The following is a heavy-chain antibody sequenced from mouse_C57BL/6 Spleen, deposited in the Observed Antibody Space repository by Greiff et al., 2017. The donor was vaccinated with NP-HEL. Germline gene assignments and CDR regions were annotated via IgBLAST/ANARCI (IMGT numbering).Heavy chain of an antibody. CDR1: GFTFSSYA. V-gene: IGHV5-9-1*02. CDR3: TRDGDYDGVFAY. D-gene: IGHD2-4*01. CDR2: ISSGGDYI. J-gene: IGHJ3*01. Sequence: EVQVVESGEGLVKPGGSLKLSCAASGFTFSSYAMSWVRQTPEKRLEWVAYISSGGDYIYYADTVKGRFTISRDNARNTLYLQMSSLKSEDTAMYYCTRDGDYDGVFAYWGQGTLVTVSA.